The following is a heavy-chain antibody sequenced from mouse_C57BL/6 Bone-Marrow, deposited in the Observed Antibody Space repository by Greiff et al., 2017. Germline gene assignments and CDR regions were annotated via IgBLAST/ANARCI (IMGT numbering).Heavy chain of an antibody. CDR2: IHPNSGST. CDR1: GYTFTSYW. V-gene: IGHV1-64*01. D-gene: IGHD2-3*01. J-gene: IGHJ2*01. CDR3: ARKGGVTLFDY. Sequence: QVQLKQPGAELVKPGASVKLSCKASGYTFTSYWMHWVKQRPGQGLEWIGMIHPNSGSTNYNEKFKSKATLTVDKSSSTAYMQLSSLTSEDSAVYYCARKGGVTLFDYWGQGTTLTVSS.